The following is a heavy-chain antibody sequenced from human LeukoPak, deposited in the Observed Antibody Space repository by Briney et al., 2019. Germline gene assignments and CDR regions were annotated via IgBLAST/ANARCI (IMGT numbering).Heavy chain of an antibody. CDR2: IYYSGST. J-gene: IGHJ1*01. Sequence: PSETLSLTCAVSGGSISSSNWWSWIRQPPGKGLEWIGYIYYSGSTNYNPSLKSRVTISVDTSKNQFSLKLTSVTAADTALYYCARHSSYHDSQYFQHWGQGTLVTVSS. V-gene: IGHV4-61*01. CDR1: GGSISSSNW. D-gene: IGHD3-22*01. CDR3: ARHSSYHDSQYFQH.